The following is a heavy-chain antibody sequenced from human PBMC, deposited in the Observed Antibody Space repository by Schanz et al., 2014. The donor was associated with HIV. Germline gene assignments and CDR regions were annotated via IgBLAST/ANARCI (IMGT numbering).Heavy chain of an antibody. CDR1: GFTFSSYG. D-gene: IGHD1-1*01. CDR3: TKEVPPDV. J-gene: IGHJ6*02. CDR2: VSDNGASA. Sequence: VQLVESGGGVVQPGRSLRLSCAASGFTFSSYGMHWVRQAPGKGLEWVAGVSDNGASAYYADSVKGRVTISRDNSKNTLYLQMNSLRAEDTAVYYCTKEVPPDVWGQGTTVTVSS. V-gene: IGHV3-23*04.